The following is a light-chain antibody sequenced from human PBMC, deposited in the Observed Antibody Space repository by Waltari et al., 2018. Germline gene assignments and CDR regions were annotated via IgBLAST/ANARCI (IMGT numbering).Light chain of an antibody. CDR2: DDT. Sequence: SYVLTQPPAVSVAMGQTARITCQGNSIGSKYAHWYQQKPGQAPLLVIYDDTDRPSGVPERFSGSSSGNTATLTISGVEAEDEAYYYCQLRDGSSVGGVFGGGTKLTVL. J-gene: IGLJ2*01. CDR1: SIGSKY. V-gene: IGLV3-21*02. CDR3: QLRDGSSVGGV.